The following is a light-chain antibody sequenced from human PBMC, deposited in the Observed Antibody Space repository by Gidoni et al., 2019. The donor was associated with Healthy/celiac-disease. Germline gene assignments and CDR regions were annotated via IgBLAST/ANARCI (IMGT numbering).Light chain of an antibody. CDR1: SIDFGSYNR. J-gene: IGLJ3*02. CDR2: EVS. CDR3: SSYTSTTTWV. Sequence: QSALTQPPPVSGSPGQSVTISSTGTSIDFGSYNRVSWYQQPPGTAPKLIIYEVSNRPSGVPDRFSGSKSGSTASLTISGLQAEDEADYYCSSYTSTTTWVFGGGTKLTVL. V-gene: IGLV2-18*02.